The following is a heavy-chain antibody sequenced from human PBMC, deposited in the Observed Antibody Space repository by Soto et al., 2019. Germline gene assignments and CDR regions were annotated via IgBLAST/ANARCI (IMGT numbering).Heavy chain of an antibody. CDR3: ARVLRLGGSSSVGY. D-gene: IGHD6-6*01. CDR1: GFTFSSYS. Sequence: PGGSLRLSCAASGFTFSSYSMNWVRQAPGKGLEWVSSISSSSSYIYYADSVKGRFTISRDNAKNSLYLQMNSLRAEDTAVYYCARVLRLGGSSSVGYWGQGTLVTVSS. CDR2: ISSSSSYI. J-gene: IGHJ4*02. V-gene: IGHV3-21*01.